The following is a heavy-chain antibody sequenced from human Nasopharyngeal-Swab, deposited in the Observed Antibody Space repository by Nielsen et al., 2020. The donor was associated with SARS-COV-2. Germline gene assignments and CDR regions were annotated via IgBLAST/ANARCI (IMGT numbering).Heavy chain of an antibody. V-gene: IGHV3-30-3*01. J-gene: IGHJ4*02. CDR1: GFTVSSNY. CDR2: IAYDGRNK. CDR3: ARDDKVGRRSDGYILSY. Sequence: GESLKISCAASGFTVSSNYMSWVRQAPGKGLEWVAVIAYDGRNKYYADSVKGRFTISRDNSMNTLHLQMSDLRAEDTAMYYCARDDKVGRRSDGYILSYWGQGTLVTVSS. D-gene: IGHD5-24*01.